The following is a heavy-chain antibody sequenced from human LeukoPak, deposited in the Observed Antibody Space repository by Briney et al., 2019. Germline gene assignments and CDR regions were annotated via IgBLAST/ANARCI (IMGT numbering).Heavy chain of an antibody. CDR1: GFTFSNYA. V-gene: IGHV3-23*01. CDR2: ISGSGSNT. J-gene: IGHJ4*02. D-gene: IGHD2/OR15-2a*01. CDR3: AKRMGYDFGHFDY. Sequence: GGSLRLSCAASGFTFSNYAMTWVRQAPGKGLEWVSVISGSGSNTDYADSVKGRFTISRDNSKNTLSLQMNSLRDDDAGVYYCAKRMGYDFGHFDYWGQGALVTVSS.